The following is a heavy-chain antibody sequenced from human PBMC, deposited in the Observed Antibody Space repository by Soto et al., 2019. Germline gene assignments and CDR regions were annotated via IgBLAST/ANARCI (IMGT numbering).Heavy chain of an antibody. Sequence: GESLKISCKGSGYSFTSYWISLMRQKHGKGLEWMGRIDPSESDTKYSPSFQGHVTISADKSISTAYLQWSSLTASDTAMYYCARDMIVLVRGVIIPYYYGMDVWGQGTTVTVSS. V-gene: IGHV5-10-1*01. CDR3: ARDMIVLVRGVIIPYYYGMDV. D-gene: IGHD3-10*01. CDR1: GYSFTSYW. J-gene: IGHJ6*02. CDR2: IDPSESDT.